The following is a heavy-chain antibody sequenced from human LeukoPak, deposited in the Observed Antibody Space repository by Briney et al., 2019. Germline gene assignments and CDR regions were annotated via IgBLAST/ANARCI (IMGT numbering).Heavy chain of an antibody. CDR1: GFTFMSHE. Sequence: GGSLRLSCAASGFTFMSHEMNWVRQAPGKGLAWVSYISPSGSAMYYADSVKGRFTISRDNARNSLYLQMNSLRAEDKAVYYCAREGYSEILGAFDLWGQGTMVTVSS. CDR2: ISPSGSAM. CDR3: AREGYSEILGAFDL. V-gene: IGHV3-48*03. J-gene: IGHJ3*01. D-gene: IGHD1-26*01.